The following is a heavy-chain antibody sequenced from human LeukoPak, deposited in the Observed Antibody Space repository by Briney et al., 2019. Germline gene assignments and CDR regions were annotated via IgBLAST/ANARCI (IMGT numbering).Heavy chain of an antibody. CDR3: ARQLGGTMMVVVMKYNWFDP. CDR1: GYSISSGYY. D-gene: IGHD3-22*01. Sequence: PSETLSLTCAVSGYSISSGYYWGWIRQPPGKGLEWIGSIYHSGSTYYNPSLKSRVTISVDTSKNQFSLKLSSVTAADTAVYYCARQLGGTMMVVVMKYNWFDPWGQGTLVTVSS. CDR2: IYHSGST. V-gene: IGHV4-38-2*01. J-gene: IGHJ5*02.